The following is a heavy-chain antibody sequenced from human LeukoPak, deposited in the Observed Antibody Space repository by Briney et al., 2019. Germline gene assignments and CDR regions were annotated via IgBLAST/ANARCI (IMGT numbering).Heavy chain of an antibody. Sequence: GESLKISCQGSGFGFTNYWIAWVRQLPGKGLEWMGIVFPSDSDSRFSPSFKGQVFISVDTSISTVYLQWSTLRASDTGTYYCARAGHGDFGFNFYMDVWGKGTTVIVSS. CDR1: GFGFTNYW. V-gene: IGHV5-51*01. CDR3: ARAGHGDFGFNFYMDV. J-gene: IGHJ6*03. D-gene: IGHD3-10*01. CDR2: VFPSDSDS.